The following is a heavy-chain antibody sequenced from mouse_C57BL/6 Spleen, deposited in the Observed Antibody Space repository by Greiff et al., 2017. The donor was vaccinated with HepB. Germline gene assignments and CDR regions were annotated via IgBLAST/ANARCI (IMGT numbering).Heavy chain of an antibody. CDR3: ARLVLTGSFDY. D-gene: IGHD4-1*01. CDR1: GYAFSSSW. V-gene: IGHV1-82*01. CDR2: IYPGDGDT. Sequence: QVQLQQSGPELVKPGASVKISCKASGYAFSSSWMNWVKQRPGKGLEWIGRIYPGDGDTNYNGRFKGKATLTADKSSSTAYMQLSSLTSEDSAVYCCARLVLTGSFDYWGQGTTLTVSS. J-gene: IGHJ2*01.